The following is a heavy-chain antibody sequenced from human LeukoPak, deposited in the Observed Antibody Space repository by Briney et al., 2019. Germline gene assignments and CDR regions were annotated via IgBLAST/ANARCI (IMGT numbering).Heavy chain of an antibody. CDR1: GFTFSSYT. D-gene: IGHD1-26*01. J-gene: IGHJ4*02. V-gene: IGHV3-74*01. CDR3: ARDLWGAGDC. CDR2: INRDGSST. Sequence: GGSLRLSCAASGFTFSSYTMTWVRQAPGKGLVWVSRINRDGSSTIHADSVKGRFTISRDNAKNTLYLQMHSLTAEDTAVYYCARDLWGAGDCWGQGTLVTVSS.